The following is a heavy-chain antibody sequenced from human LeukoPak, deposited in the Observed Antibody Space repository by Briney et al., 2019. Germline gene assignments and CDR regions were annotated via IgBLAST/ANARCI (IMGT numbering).Heavy chain of an antibody. J-gene: IGHJ4*02. V-gene: IGHV4-59*01. CDR2: IYYNRST. CDR1: GGSISSYY. CDR3: ARVRYSDVLTGYYCDGYLEY. D-gene: IGHD3-9*01. Sequence: SETLSLTCTVSGGSISSYYWSWVRQPPGKGLEWIGYIYYNRSTHYYPSLKSRVTISVDTSKNQFSLKLSSVTAADTAGYYCARVRYSDVLTGYYCDGYLEYWGQGTLVTVSS.